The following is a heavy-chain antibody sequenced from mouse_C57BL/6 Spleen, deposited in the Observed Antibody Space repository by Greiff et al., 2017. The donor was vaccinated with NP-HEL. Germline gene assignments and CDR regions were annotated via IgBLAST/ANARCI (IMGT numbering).Heavy chain of an antibody. CDR2: IDPSDSYT. CDR1: GYTFTSYW. V-gene: IGHV1-59*01. CDR3: ARNDYGSSWWYFDV. Sequence: QVQLQQPGAELVRPGTSVKLSCKASGYTFTSYWMHWVKQRPGQGLEWIGVIDPSDSYTNYNQKFKGKATLTVDTSSSTAYMQLSSLTSEDSAVYYCARNDYGSSWWYFDVWGTGTTVTVSS. J-gene: IGHJ1*03. D-gene: IGHD1-1*01.